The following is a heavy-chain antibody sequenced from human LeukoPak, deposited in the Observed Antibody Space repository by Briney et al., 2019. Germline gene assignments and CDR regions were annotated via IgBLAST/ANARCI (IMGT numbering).Heavy chain of an antibody. CDR3: ARARYIPDY. J-gene: IGHJ4*02. D-gene: IGHD1-1*01. CDR1: GFTFSSYW. V-gene: IGHV3-74*01. CDR2: INSDVSST. Sequence: PGGSLRLSCAASGFTFSSYWMHWVRQAPGKGLVWVSRINSDVSSTSYAHSLKGRVTISRDNAKNTLDLQMNSLRADDTAVYYCARARYIPDYWGEGTLVTVSS.